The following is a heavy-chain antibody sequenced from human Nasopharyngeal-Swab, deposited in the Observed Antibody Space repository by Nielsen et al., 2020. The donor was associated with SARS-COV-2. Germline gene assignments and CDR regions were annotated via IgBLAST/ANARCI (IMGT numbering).Heavy chain of an antibody. CDR3: ARILRIHESTWGAFDI. CDR1: GFSLRTTGMC. V-gene: IGHV2-70*11. CDR2: VDWDDDK. Sequence: SGPTLVKPTQTLTLTCTFSGFSLRTTGMCVTWIRQTPGKALAWLARVDWDDDKYYSRSLKTRLTISKDTSKNQVVLTMTNMDPVDTATYYCARILRIHESTWGAFDIWGQGTTVTVSS. D-gene: IGHD3-16*01. J-gene: IGHJ3*02.